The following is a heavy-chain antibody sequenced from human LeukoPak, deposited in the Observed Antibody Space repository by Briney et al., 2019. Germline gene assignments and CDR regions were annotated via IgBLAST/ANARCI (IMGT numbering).Heavy chain of an antibody. CDR1: GGSISSYY. V-gene: IGHV4-59*12. CDR2: IYYSGST. J-gene: IGHJ4*02. D-gene: IGHD2-15*01. CDR3: ARDLYQGDIGYCSGGSCYSGLAYDY. Sequence: SETLSLTCTVSGGSISSYYWSWIRQLPGKGLEWIGYIYYSGSTNYNPSLKSRVTISVDTSKNQFSLKLSSVTAADTAVYYCARDLYQGDIGYCSGGSCYSGLAYDYWGQGTLVTVSS.